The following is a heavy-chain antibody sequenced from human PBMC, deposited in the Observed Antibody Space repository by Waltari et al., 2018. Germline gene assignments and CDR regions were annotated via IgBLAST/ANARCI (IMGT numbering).Heavy chain of an antibody. Sequence: QVQLQQWGAGLLKPSETLSLTCAVYGGSFSGYYWSWIRQPPGKGLEWIGEINHSGSTNYNPSLKSRVTISVDTSKNQFSLKLSSVTAADTAVYYCARGEYYYDSSGPSHNDYYYYYMDVWGKGTTVTVSS. D-gene: IGHD3-22*01. CDR1: GGSFSGYY. V-gene: IGHV4-34*01. CDR3: ARGEYYYDSSGPSHNDYYYYYMDV. J-gene: IGHJ6*03. CDR2: INHSGST.